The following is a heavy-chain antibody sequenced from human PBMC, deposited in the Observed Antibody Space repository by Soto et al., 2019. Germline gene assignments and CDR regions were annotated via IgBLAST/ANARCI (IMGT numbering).Heavy chain of an antibody. CDR1: GFTFSSYA. D-gene: IGHD1-26*01. CDR2: ISYDGSNK. Sequence: PGGSLRLSCAASGFTFSSYAMHWVRQAPGKGLEWVAVISYDGSNKYYADSVKGRFTISRHNSKNTLYLQMNSLRAEDTAVYYCARESHSGSYYSYFDYWGQGTLVTVSS. V-gene: IGHV3-30-3*01. CDR3: ARESHSGSYYSYFDY. J-gene: IGHJ4*02.